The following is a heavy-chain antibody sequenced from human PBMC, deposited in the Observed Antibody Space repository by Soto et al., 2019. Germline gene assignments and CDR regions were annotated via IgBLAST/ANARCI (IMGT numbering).Heavy chain of an antibody. CDR3: ARLVRYYYDSSGYYYVGQGYYYGMDV. D-gene: IGHD3-22*01. J-gene: IGHJ6*02. CDR2: IDPSDSYT. V-gene: IGHV5-10-1*01. CDR1: GYSFTSYW. Sequence: ESLKISCKGSGYSFTSYWISWVRQMPGKGLEWMGRIDPSDSYTNYSPSFQGHVTISADKSISTAYLQWSSLKASDTAMYYCARLVRYYYDSSGYYYVGQGYYYGMDVWGQGTTVTVSS.